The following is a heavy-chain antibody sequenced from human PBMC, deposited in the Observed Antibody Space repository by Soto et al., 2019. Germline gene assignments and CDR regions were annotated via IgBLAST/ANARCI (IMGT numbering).Heavy chain of an antibody. CDR2: VYYSGST. CDR3: KEYRGPAKWFDP. J-gene: IGHJ5*02. Sequence: SETLSLTCTVSGGSISGYYWTWFRQTPGKGLEWIGHVYYSGSTNYSPSLKSRVNISLGTSKNQISQKLSYVTAADTAVYDCKEYRGPAKWFDPWGQGTQVTVSS. D-gene: IGHD3-10*01. CDR1: GGSISGYY. V-gene: IGHV4-59*01.